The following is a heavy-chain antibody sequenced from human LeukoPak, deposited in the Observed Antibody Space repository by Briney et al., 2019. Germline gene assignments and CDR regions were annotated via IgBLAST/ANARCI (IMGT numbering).Heavy chain of an antibody. CDR3: ASRQGYMDV. CDR1: GFTFSSYG. Sequence: GGSLRLSCAASGFTFSSYGMHWVRLAPGKGLEWVAVIWYDGSNKYYADSVKGRFTISRDNSKNTLYLQMNSLRAEDTAVYYCASRQGYMDVWGKGTTVTVSS. CDR2: IWYDGSNK. V-gene: IGHV3-33*01. J-gene: IGHJ6*03.